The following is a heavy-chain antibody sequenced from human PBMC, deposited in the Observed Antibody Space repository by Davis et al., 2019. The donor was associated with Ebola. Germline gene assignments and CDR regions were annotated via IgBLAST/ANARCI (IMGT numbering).Heavy chain of an antibody. D-gene: IGHD6-13*01. J-gene: IGHJ4*02. CDR1: GFTFSSYA. V-gene: IGHV3-23*01. CDR3: ARDPHLGSWYLPGDFDY. Sequence: GESLKISCAASGFTFSSYAMSWVRQAPGKGLEWVSAISGSGGSTYYADSVKGRFTISRDNSKNTLYLQMNSPRAEDTAMYYCARDPHLGSWYLPGDFDYWGQGTLVTVSS. CDR2: ISGSGGST.